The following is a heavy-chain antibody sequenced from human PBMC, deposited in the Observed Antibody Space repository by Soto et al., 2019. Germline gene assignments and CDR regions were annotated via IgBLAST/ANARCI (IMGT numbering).Heavy chain of an antibody. CDR3: ARDFWYSSSSESDY. V-gene: IGHV1-18*01. Sequence: GASVKVSCKASGYTFNSYGISWVRQAPGQGLEWMGWISAYNGNTNYAQKLQGRVTMTTDTSTSTAYMELRSLRSDDTAVYYCARDFWYSSSSESDYWGQGTLVTVSS. CDR1: GYTFNSYG. D-gene: IGHD6-6*01. CDR2: ISAYNGNT. J-gene: IGHJ4*02.